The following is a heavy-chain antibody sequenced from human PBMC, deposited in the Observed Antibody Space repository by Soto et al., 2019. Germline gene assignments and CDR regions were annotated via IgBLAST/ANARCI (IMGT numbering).Heavy chain of an antibody. CDR3: ARSLIYYVILTGYYPHYYYYYYMDV. J-gene: IGHJ6*03. CDR2: IYPGDSDT. CDR1: GYSFTSYW. V-gene: IGHV5-51*01. D-gene: IGHD3-9*01. Sequence: GESLKISCKGSGYSFTSYWIGWVRQMPGKGLEWMGIIYPGDSDTRYSPYFQGQVTISADKSISTAYLQWSSLKASDTAMYYCARSLIYYVILTGYYPHYYYYYYMDVWGKGTTVTVSS.